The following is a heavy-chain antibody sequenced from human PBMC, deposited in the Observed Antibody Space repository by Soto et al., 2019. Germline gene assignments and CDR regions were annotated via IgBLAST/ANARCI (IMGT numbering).Heavy chain of an antibody. Sequence: PSQTLSLTCAISGDSVSSNSAAWNWIRQSPSRGLEWLGRTYYRSKWYNDYAVSVKSRITINPDTSKNQFSLQLNSVTPEDTAVYYCAREGIAVAGNYYYYYYGMDVWGQGTTVTASS. CDR3: AREGIAVAGNYYYYYYGMDV. J-gene: IGHJ6*02. V-gene: IGHV6-1*01. CDR1: GDSVSSNSAA. CDR2: TYYRSKWYN. D-gene: IGHD6-19*01.